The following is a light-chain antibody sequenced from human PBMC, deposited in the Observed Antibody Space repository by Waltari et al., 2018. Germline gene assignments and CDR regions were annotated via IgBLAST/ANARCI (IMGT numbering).Light chain of an antibody. CDR1: SSNIGSNY. J-gene: IGLJ2*01. Sequence: QSVLTQPPSASGTPGLRVTISCSGSSSNIGSNYVYWYQQLPGTAPKLLIYRNNQRPSGVPDRFSGSKSGTSASLATSGLRSEDEADYYCAAWDDSLSGPVFGGGTKLTVL. CDR3: AAWDDSLSGPV. V-gene: IGLV1-47*01. CDR2: RNN.